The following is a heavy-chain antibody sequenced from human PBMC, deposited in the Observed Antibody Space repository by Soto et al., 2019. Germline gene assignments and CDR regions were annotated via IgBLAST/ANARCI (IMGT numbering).Heavy chain of an antibody. V-gene: IGHV3-74*01. CDR2: TNEDGSTI. Sequence: EVHLVESGGGLVQPGGSLRLSCAASGFTFSSFWMHWVHQAPGKGLEWVSRTNEDGSTINYADSVKGRFTISRDNAKNTLYLKMNGLGVEDTAVYYCKRDIGGGGGYWGPGTLVTVSS. CDR3: KRDIGGGGGY. J-gene: IGHJ4*02. CDR1: GFTFSSFW. D-gene: IGHD3-10*01.